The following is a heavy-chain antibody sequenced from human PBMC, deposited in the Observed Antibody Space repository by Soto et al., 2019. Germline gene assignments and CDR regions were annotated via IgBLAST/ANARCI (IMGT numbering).Heavy chain of an antibody. V-gene: IGHV1-69*13. CDR1: GGTFSSYA. J-gene: IGHJ2*01. CDR3: ARPTGEMNTPEWYFEL. Sequence: SVKVSCAASGGTFSSYAISWVRQAPGQGLEWMGGIIHIFGTANYAQKFQGRVTITADESTSTAYMELSSLSSEDTAVYYCARPTGEMNTPEWYFELGGGATMVTIAS. CDR2: IIHIFGTA. D-gene: IGHD3-16*01.